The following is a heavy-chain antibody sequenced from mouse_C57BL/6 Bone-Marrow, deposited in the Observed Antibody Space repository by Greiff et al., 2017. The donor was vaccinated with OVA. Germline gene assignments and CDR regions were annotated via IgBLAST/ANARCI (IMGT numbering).Heavy chain of an antibody. Sequence: QVHVKQPGAELVMPGASVKLSCKASGYTFTSYWMHWVKQRPGQGLEWIGEIDPSDSYTNYNQKFKGKSTLTVDKSSSTASMQLSSLTSADSAVYYCARDDYDEGDWYFDVWGTGTTVTVSS. CDR2: IDPSDSYT. D-gene: IGHD2-4*01. CDR1: GYTFTSYW. V-gene: IGHV1-69*01. CDR3: ARDDYDEGDWYFDV. J-gene: IGHJ1*03.